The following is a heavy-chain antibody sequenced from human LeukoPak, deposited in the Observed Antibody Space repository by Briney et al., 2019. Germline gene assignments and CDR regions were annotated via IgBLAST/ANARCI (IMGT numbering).Heavy chain of an antibody. Sequence: GGSLRLSCEASGFTFSGYAVSWVRQAPGKGLEWVSTITSTTSSTSYADSVKGRFTISRDNSKRTLYLQMNSLRAEDTAMYYCAKDPNGDYVGAFDFWGQGTLVTVSS. CDR2: ITSTTSST. V-gene: IGHV3-23*01. CDR3: AKDPNGDYVGAFDF. CDR1: GFTFSGYA. J-gene: IGHJ3*01. D-gene: IGHD4-23*01.